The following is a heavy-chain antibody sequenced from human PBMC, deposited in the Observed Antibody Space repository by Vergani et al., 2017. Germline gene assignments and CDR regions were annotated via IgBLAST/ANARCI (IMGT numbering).Heavy chain of an antibody. CDR1: GFTFNNYG. V-gene: IGHV3-30*02. CDR2: IRFDGSNT. CDR3: AKTLLTFSRASGDHYYYYGMDV. Sequence: QVQLVESGGGVVQPGGSLRLSCAASGFTFNNYGMNWVRQAPGKGLEWVAFIRFDGSNTYYADSLKGRFTISRDNSQHSLYLQMNSLRAEDTAVYYCAKTLLTFSRASGDHYYYYGMDVWGQGTTVTVSS. J-gene: IGHJ6*02. D-gene: IGHD2-2*01.